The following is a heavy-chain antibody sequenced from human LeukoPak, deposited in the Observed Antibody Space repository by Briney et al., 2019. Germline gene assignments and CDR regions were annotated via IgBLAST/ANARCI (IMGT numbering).Heavy chain of an antibody. CDR3: AKDPQENRSSWFIRYFDS. CDR1: GFTFGSYA. J-gene: IGHJ4*02. CDR2: TIGRGDYT. D-gene: IGHD6-13*01. V-gene: IGHV3-23*01. Sequence: GGSLRLSCVASGFTFGSYAMSWVRQAPGKGLEWVSATIGRGDYTYYADSVKGRFTISRDNSKNTVYLQMNSLRADDTALYYCAKDPQENRSSWFIRYFDSWGQGSLVTVSS.